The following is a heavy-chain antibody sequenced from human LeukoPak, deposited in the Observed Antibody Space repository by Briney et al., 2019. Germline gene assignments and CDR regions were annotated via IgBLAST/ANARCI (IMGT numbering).Heavy chain of an antibody. Sequence: SETLSLTCTVSGGSISSSSYYWGWIRQPPGKGLEWIGSIYYSGSTYYNPSLKSRVTISVDTSKNQFSLKLSSVTAADTAVYYCARDSPNPYCSGGSCYTYWGQGTLVTVSS. D-gene: IGHD2-15*01. CDR3: ARDSPNPYCSGGSCYTY. J-gene: IGHJ4*02. V-gene: IGHV4-39*07. CDR2: IYYSGST. CDR1: GGSISSSSYY.